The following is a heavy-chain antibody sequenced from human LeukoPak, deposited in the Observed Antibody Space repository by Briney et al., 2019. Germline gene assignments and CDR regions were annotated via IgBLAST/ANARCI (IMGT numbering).Heavy chain of an antibody. CDR3: VRDTDCSSAPCQSKINP. CDR2: MRQDGSAK. Sequence: PGGSLRLSCAASGFTFSNYWMGWVRQAPGKGLEWVANMRQDGSAKYYVDSVKGRFTISRDNAENSLYLQMNGLRAEDTAVYYCVRDTDCSSAPCQSKINPWGQGTLVSVSS. CDR1: GFTFSNYW. J-gene: IGHJ5*02. V-gene: IGHV3-7*01. D-gene: IGHD5/OR15-5a*01.